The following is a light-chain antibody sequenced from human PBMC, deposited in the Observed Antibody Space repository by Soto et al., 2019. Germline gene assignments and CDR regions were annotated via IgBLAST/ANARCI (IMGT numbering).Light chain of an antibody. J-gene: IGKJ1*01. CDR2: WAS. V-gene: IGKV4-1*01. Sequence: DIIMHQSPDSLAVSLGERATINCKSSQSLFYRSYNKDYLAWYQQKPGQPPRPLIYWASTRESGVSDRFSGSGSGTDFTLTVTAMQAEDVAVYYCQQYFNTPWTFGQGTKVEI. CDR1: QSLFYRSYNKDY. CDR3: QQYFNTPWT.